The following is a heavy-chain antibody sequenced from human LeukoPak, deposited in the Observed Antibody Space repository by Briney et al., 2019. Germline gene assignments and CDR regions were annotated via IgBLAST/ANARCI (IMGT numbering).Heavy chain of an antibody. D-gene: IGHD3-10*01. V-gene: IGHV4-4*02. CDR1: GGSISSSNW. Sequence: SSETLFLTCAVSGGSISSSNWWSWVRQPPGKGLEWIGEIYHSGSTNYNPSLKSRVTISVDKSKNQFSLKLSSVTAADTAVYYCARDNMVRGALDYWGQGTLVTVSS. CDR3: ARDNMVRGALDY. J-gene: IGHJ4*02. CDR2: IYHSGST.